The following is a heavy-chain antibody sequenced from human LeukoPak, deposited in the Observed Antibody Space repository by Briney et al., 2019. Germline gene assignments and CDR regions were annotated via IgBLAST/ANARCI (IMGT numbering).Heavy chain of an antibody. Sequence: ASVKVSCKASGYTFTGYYIHWVRQAPGQGLGWMGWINPNSGGTNYAQKFQGRVTMARDTSISTAYMELSRLRSDDTAVYYCARGYCSSTSCYVVSYNWFDAWGQGTLVTVSS. D-gene: IGHD2-2*01. CDR1: GYTFTGYY. J-gene: IGHJ5*02. CDR2: INPNSGGT. V-gene: IGHV1-2*02. CDR3: ARGYCSSTSCYVVSYNWFDA.